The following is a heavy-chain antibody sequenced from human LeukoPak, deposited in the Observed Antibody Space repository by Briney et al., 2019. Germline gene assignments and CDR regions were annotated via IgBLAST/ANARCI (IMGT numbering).Heavy chain of an antibody. CDR2: ISAYNGNT. J-gene: IGHJ4*02. CDR1: GYTFTIYG. V-gene: IGHV1-18*01. CDR3: ARVEGNYYFDY. D-gene: IGHD1-1*01. Sequence: ASVKVSCKSSGYTFTIYGISLVRQPPGQGLEWMGWISAYNGNTNYAQKLQGRVTMTTDTSTSTAYMELRSLRSDDTAVYYCARVEGNYYFDYWGQGTLVTVSS.